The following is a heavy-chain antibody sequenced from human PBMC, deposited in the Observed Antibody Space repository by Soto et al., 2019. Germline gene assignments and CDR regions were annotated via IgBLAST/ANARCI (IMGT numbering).Heavy chain of an antibody. J-gene: IGHJ6*02. D-gene: IGHD5-18*01. CDR3: ARGPGYSYGYSVYYYYYGMDV. CDR2: INHSGST. CDR1: GGSFSGIY. Sequence: TSETLSLTCAVYGGSFSGIYWSWIRQPPGKGLEWIGEINHSGSTNYSPSLESRVTISLDMSNNQFSLKLSSVTAADTAVYYCARGPGYSYGYSVYYYYYGMDVWGQGTTVTVSS. V-gene: IGHV4-34*01.